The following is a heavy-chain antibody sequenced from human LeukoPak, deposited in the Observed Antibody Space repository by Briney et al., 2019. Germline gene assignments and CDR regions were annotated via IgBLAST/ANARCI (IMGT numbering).Heavy chain of an antibody. CDR1: GDFISSSSYY. V-gene: IGHV4-39*01. D-gene: IGHD7-27*01. J-gene: IGHJ5*02. Sequence: SETLSLTCTVSGDFISSSSYYWGWIRQPPGKGLEWIGSIYYSGTTYYNPSLKSRVTISVDTSKSQFSLKLSSVTAADTAVYYCAKYWGGYPFHWFDPWGQGTLVIVS. CDR3: AKYWGGYPFHWFDP. CDR2: IYYSGTT.